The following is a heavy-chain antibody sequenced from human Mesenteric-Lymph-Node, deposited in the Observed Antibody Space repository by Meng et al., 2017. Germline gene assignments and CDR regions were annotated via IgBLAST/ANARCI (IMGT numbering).Heavy chain of an antibody. Sequence: QVPLQESGPGLWKPSPTLSLTCTVSGGSISSGGYYWSWIRQHPGKGVEWIGYIYYSGSTYYNPSLKSRVTISVDTSKNQFSLKLSSVTAADTAVYYCARNGYCSGGSCYLNWFDPWGQGTLVTVSS. CDR1: GGSISSGGYY. D-gene: IGHD2-15*01. CDR2: IYYSGST. J-gene: IGHJ5*02. CDR3: ARNGYCSGGSCYLNWFDP. V-gene: IGHV4-31*03.